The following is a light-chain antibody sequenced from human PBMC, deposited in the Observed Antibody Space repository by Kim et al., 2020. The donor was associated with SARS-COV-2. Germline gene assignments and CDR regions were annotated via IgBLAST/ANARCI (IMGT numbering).Light chain of an antibody. CDR1: KLGDKY. Sequence: SYELTQPPSVSVSPGQTASITCSGDKLGDKYACWYQQKPGQSPVLVIYQHSKRPSGIPERFSGSNSGNTATLTISGTQAMDEADYYCQAWDSGTVVFGGG. V-gene: IGLV3-1*01. CDR3: QAWDSGTVV. CDR2: QHS. J-gene: IGLJ2*01.